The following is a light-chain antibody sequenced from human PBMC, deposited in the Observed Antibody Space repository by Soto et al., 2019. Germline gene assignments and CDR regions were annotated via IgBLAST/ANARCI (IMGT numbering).Light chain of an antibody. V-gene: IGKV1-39*01. CDR3: QQSDSYSYT. CDR1: KSFTNY. Sequence: DIKIPQSPSSRSVSVGDRVTITSRASKSFTNYLNWYQQKPGKAPKLLVYAASSLQSGVPSRFSGNGSGTDFTLTISSLQPEDFATYYCQQSDSYSYTFGQGTKLEIK. CDR2: AAS. J-gene: IGKJ2*01.